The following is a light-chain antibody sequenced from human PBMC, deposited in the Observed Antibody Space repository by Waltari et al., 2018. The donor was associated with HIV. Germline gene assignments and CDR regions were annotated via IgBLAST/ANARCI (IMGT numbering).Light chain of an antibody. CDR1: DTAFPLYKF. Sequence: AVTQPASVSGLPGPSPTISCPGDDTAFPLYKFVSWYQHHSGKPPRLILYDVDSRASGVSDRFSGSMSGNTASLTISGLRAEDEGHYYCASFTGDNTVMFGGGTEVTVL. CDR3: ASFTGDNTVM. CDR2: DVD. V-gene: IGLV2-14*01. J-gene: IGLJ3*02.